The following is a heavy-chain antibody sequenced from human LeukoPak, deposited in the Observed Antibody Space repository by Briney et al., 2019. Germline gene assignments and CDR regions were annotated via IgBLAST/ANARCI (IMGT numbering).Heavy chain of an antibody. V-gene: IGHV3-53*01. CDR3: AKGDSSSWTEYYYYYYYMDV. D-gene: IGHD6-13*01. Sequence: GGSLRLSCAASGFTVSSNYMSWVRQAPGKGLEWVSVIYSGGSTYYADSVKGRFTISRDNSKNTLYLQMNSLRAEDTAVYYCAKGDSSSWTEYYYYYYYMDVWGKGTTVTISS. J-gene: IGHJ6*03. CDR1: GFTVSSNY. CDR2: IYSGGST.